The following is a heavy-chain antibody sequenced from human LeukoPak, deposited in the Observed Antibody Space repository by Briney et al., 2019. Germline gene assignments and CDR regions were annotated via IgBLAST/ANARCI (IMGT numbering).Heavy chain of an antibody. CDR2: IWYDGSNK. Sequence: PGRSLRLSCAASGFTFNRYAMHWVRQAPGKGLEWVAFIWYDGSNKYYADSVKGRFTVSRDNSKNTLYLQMNSLRAEDTAVYYSAKSRDWNVDSYYDMDVWGQGTTVTVSS. V-gene: IGHV3-33*06. CDR1: GFTFNRYA. J-gene: IGHJ6*02. CDR3: AKSRDWNVDSYYDMDV. D-gene: IGHD1-1*01.